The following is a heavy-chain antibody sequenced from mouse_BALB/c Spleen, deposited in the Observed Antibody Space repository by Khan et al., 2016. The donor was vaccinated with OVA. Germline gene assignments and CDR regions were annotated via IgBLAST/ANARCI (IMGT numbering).Heavy chain of an antibody. CDR1: GYTFTSYY. V-gene: IGHV1S81*02. Sequence: QVQLQQSGAELVKPGASVKLSCKASGYTFTSYYIYWVKQRPGQGLEWIGGINPSNGDTYFNEKFESKATLTVDKSSSTAFMQVSSLTSADSAVYYCTRSGWAALAYWGQGTLVTVSA. D-gene: IGHD1-1*02. CDR2: INPSNGDT. CDR3: TRSGWAALAY. J-gene: IGHJ3*01.